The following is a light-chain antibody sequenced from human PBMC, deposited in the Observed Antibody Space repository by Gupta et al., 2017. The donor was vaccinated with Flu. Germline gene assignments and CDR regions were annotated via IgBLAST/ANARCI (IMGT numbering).Light chain of an antibody. CDR1: SSDVGRYNY. CDR3: TSYTASSTLV. V-gene: IGLV2-14*01. CDR2: EVS. J-gene: IGLJ2*01. Sequence: TSSDVGRYNYVSWYQQHPGKAPKLMIYEVSNRPSGVSNRFSGSKSGNTASLTISGLQAEDEADYYCTSYTASSTLVFGGGTRLTVL.